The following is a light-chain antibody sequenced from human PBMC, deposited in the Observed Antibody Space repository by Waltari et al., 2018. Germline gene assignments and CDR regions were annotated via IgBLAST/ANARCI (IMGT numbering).Light chain of an antibody. CDR1: QSVGRT. CDR3: QHYVRLPAT. CDR2: GAS. Sequence: EIVSPQSPGTLSLSPGERATLSCRASQSVGRTLAWYQQKPGQAPRLLMYGASSRATGTPDRFSGSGSGTDFSLTISRLEPEDFAVYYCQHYVRLPATFGQGTKVEIK. J-gene: IGKJ1*01. V-gene: IGKV3-20*01.